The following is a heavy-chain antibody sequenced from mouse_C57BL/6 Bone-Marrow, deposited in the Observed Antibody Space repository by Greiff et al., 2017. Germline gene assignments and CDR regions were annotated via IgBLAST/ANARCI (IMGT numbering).Heavy chain of an antibody. CDR1: GYTFTSYT. J-gene: IGHJ3*01. D-gene: IGHD3-2*02. CDR3: AIDSSGSWFAY. CDR2: INPSSGYT. V-gene: IGHV1-4*01. Sequence: VKLQESGAELARPGASVKMSCKASGYTFTSYTMHWVKQRPGQGLAWIGYINPSSGYTKYNQKFKDKATLTADKSSSTAYMQLISLTSEDAAVYYCAIDSSGSWFAYWGQGTLVTVSA.